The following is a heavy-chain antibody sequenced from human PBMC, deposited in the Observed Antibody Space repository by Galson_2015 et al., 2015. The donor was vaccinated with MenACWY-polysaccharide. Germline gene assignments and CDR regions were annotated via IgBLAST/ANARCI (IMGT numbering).Heavy chain of an antibody. D-gene: IGHD3-10*01. V-gene: IGHV3-7*01. CDR1: GFTFSNFW. J-gene: IGHJ4*02. CDR2: IKQDGREK. CDR3: ARERWVRGVFFDQ. Sequence: SLRLSCAAAGFTFSNFWMSWVRQAPGKGLEWVASIKQDGREKYLVDSVKGRFNISRDNAENSLFLQMNSLLAEDTAVYYCARERWVRGVFFDQWGQGTLVSVSS.